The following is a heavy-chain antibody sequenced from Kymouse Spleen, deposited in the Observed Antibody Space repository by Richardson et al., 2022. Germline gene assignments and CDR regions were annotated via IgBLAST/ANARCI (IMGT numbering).Heavy chain of an antibody. CDR2: IGTAGDT. D-gene: IGHD1-26*01. V-gene: IGHV3-13*01. CDR1: GFTFSSYD. J-gene: IGHJ2*01. CDR3: ARDGLGATTDWYFDL. Sequence: EVQLVESGGGLVQPGGSLRLSCAASGFTFSSYDMHWVRQATGKGLEWVSAIGTAGDTYYPGSVKGRFTISRENAKNSLYLQMNSLRAGDTAVYYCARDGLGATTDWYFDLWGRGTLVTVSS.